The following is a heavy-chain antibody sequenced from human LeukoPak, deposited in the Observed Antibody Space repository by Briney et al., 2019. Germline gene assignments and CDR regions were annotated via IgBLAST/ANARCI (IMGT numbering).Heavy chain of an antibody. CDR2: ISGSGGST. Sequence: GGSLRLSCAASGFTFSRYGMSWGRQAPGKGLEWVSAISGSGGSTYYADSVKGRFTISRDNSKNTLYLQMNSLRAEDTAVYYCTKDLDGSGTYSADYWGQGTLVTVSS. CDR1: GFTFSRYG. CDR3: TKDLDGSGTYSADY. J-gene: IGHJ4*02. D-gene: IGHD3-10*01. V-gene: IGHV3-23*01.